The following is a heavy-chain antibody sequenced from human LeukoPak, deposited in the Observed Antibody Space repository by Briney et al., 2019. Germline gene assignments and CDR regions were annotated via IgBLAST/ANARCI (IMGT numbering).Heavy chain of an antibody. J-gene: IGHJ6*02. V-gene: IGHV3-48*01. CDR1: GFTFSSYS. CDR2: ISSSSSTI. CDR3: ARSQYYGSGNEAYGMDV. Sequence: PGGSLRLSCAASGFTFSSYSMNWVRQAPGKGLEWVSYISSSSSTIYYADSVKGRFTISRDNAKNSLYLQMNSLRAEDTAVYYCARSQYYGSGNEAYGMDVWGQGTTVTVSS. D-gene: IGHD3-10*01.